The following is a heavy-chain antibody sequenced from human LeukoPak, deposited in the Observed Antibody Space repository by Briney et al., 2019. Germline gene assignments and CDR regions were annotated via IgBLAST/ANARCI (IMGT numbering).Heavy chain of an antibody. CDR1: GGTFISYT. CDR2: IIPILGIA. V-gene: IGHV1-69*02. J-gene: IGHJ3*02. CDR3: ARARLHDAFDI. Sequence: ASVKVXCKASGGTFISYTISWVRQAPGQGVEWMGRIIPILGIANYAQKFQGRVTITADKSTSTAYMELSSLRSEDTAVYYCARARLHDAFDIWGQGTMVTVSS.